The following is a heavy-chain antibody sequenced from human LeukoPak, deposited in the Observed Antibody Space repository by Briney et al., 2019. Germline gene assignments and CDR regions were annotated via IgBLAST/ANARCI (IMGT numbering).Heavy chain of an antibody. CDR3: ARDTSYYDFWSGYLRYMDV. CDR2: INWNSGST. V-gene: IGHV3-20*04. D-gene: IGHD3-3*01. J-gene: IGHJ6*03. Sequence: GGSLRLSCAASGFTFDDYGMSWVRQAPGKGLEWVSGINWNSGSTVYADSVKGRFTISRDNAKNSLYLQMNSLRAEDTALYYCARDTSYYDFWSGYLRYMDVWGKGTTVTVSS. CDR1: GFTFDDYG.